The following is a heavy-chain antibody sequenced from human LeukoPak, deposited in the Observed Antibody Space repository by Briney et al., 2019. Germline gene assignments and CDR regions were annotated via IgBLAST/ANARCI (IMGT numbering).Heavy chain of an antibody. CDR1: GYNFPKSW. V-gene: IGHV5-51*01. CDR3: ARPDYFASHD. Sequence: GESLKISCKASGYNFPKSWIGWVRQMPGKGLEWMAIVYPDDSRTKYSPSFQGQVTISADRSINTAYLQWSSLRASDSALYYCARPDYFASHDWGQGTLVTVSS. CDR2: VYPDDSRT. D-gene: IGHD2/OR15-2a*01. J-gene: IGHJ4*02.